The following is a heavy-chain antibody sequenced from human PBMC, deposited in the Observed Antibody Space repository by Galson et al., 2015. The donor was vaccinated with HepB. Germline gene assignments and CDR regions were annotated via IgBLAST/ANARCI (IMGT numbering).Heavy chain of an antibody. Sequence: SLRLSCAASGFSFSNYGMHWARQAPGRGLEWVAVISYDGSDKYYADSVKGRFTISRDNSQNTLYLQVNNLRAEDTAVYFCARNLYSGYDRTTGYWGQGTLATVSS. CDR3: ARNLYSGYDRTTGY. CDR1: GFSFSNYG. V-gene: IGHV3-30*03. CDR2: ISYDGSDK. D-gene: IGHD5-12*01. J-gene: IGHJ4*02.